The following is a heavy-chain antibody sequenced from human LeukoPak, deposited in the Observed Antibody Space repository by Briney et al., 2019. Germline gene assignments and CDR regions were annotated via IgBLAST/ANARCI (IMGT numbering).Heavy chain of an antibody. CDR2: INPNSGGT. Sequence: ASVKVSCKASGYTFTGYYMHWVRRAPGQGLEWMGWINPNSGGTNYAQKFQGRVTMTRDTSISTAYMELSRLRSDDTAVYYCASAHIAAVAFDIWGQGTMVTVSS. CDR3: ASAHIAAVAFDI. V-gene: IGHV1-2*02. D-gene: IGHD6-13*01. J-gene: IGHJ3*02. CDR1: GYTFTGYY.